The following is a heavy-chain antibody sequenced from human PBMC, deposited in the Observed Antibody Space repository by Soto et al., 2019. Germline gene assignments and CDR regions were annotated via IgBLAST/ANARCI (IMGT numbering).Heavy chain of an antibody. V-gene: IGHV4-39*07. Sequence: SETLSLTCTVSGGSISSGGYYWSWIRQSPGKGLDWIGSVYPSGNTYYNPSFRGRITISVDTSKNQFSLKLTSVTAADTALYYCVASPPTHTWFAPWGPETPVTVPS. CDR3: VASPPTHTWFAP. J-gene: IGHJ5*02. CDR2: VYPSGNT. CDR1: GGSISSGGYY.